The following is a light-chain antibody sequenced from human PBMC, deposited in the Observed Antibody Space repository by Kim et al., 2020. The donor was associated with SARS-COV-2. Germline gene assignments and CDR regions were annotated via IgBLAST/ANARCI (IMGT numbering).Light chain of an antibody. CDR1: KLGDKY. CDR3: QAWDSSNRV. CDR2: QDS. V-gene: IGLV3-1*01. Sequence: SVSPGQTASITCSGDKLGDKYACWYQQKPGQSPVLVIYQDSKRPSGIPERFSGSNSGNTATLTISGTQAMDEADYYCQAWDSSNRVFGGGTQLTVL. J-gene: IGLJ2*01.